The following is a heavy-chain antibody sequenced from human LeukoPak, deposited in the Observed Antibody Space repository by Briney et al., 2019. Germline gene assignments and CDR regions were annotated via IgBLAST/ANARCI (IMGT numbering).Heavy chain of an antibody. CDR2: ISSSSDSI. J-gene: IGHJ4*02. V-gene: IGHV3-48*02. Sequence: GGSLRLSCAASGFTFNSYGMNWLRQAPGKRLEWVSYISSSSDSIYYADSVKGRFTISRDNAENSLYLQMNSLRDEDTAVYYCARAMRSGYDYWGQGTLVTVSS. CDR1: GFTFNSYG. D-gene: IGHD5-12*01. CDR3: ARAMRSGYDY.